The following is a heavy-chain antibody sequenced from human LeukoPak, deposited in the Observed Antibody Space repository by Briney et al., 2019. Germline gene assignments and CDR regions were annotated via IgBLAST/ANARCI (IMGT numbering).Heavy chain of an antibody. CDR2: IKRKTDGGTT. D-gene: IGHD2-2*01. V-gene: IGHV3-15*05. CDR1: GFTFSNAW. J-gene: IGHJ6*02. Sequence: GGSLRLSCAASGFTFSNAWMSWVRQAPGKGLEWVGRIKRKTDGGTTDYAAPVKGKFTISRDNAKNTLYLQMNSLRAEDTAVYYCARGGPADPYYYYGMDVWGQGTTVTVSS. CDR3: ARGGPADPYYYYGMDV.